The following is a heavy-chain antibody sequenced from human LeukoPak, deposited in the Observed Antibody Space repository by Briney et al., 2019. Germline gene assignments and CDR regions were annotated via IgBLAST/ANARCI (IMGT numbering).Heavy chain of an antibody. J-gene: IGHJ3*02. CDR2: IYPGDSDT. CDR3: ARSYYYGSGSYYLDAFDI. V-gene: IGHV5-51*01. Sequence: GESLKISCKGSGYSFTSYWIGWVRQMPGKGLEWMGIIYPGDSDTRYSPSFQGQVTISADKSISTACLQWNSLKASDTAMYYCARSYYYGSGSYYLDAFDIWGQGTMVTVSS. CDR1: GYSFTSYW. D-gene: IGHD3-10*01.